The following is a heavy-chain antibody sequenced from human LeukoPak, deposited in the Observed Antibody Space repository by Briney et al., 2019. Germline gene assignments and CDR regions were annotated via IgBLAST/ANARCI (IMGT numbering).Heavy chain of an antibody. Sequence: GGSLRLSCAASGFTFSSYAMSWVRQAPGKGLEWVSAISGSGGSTYYADSVKGRFTISRDSSKNTLYLQMNSLRAEDTAVYYCAKEVVWYYYDSSGQIDAFDIWGQGTMVTVSS. J-gene: IGHJ3*02. V-gene: IGHV3-23*01. D-gene: IGHD3-22*01. CDR3: AKEVVWYYYDSSGQIDAFDI. CDR1: GFTFSSYA. CDR2: ISGSGGST.